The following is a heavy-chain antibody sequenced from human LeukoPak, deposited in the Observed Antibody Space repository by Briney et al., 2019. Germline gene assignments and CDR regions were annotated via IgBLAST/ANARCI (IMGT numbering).Heavy chain of an antibody. J-gene: IGHJ4*02. CDR2: INSDGSST. D-gene: IGHD4-23*01. CDR1: GFTFSSYW. Sequence: GGSLRLSCAASGFTFSSYWMHWVRQAPGKGLVWISRINSDGSSTSYADSVKGRFTIPSDNAKNTLYLQMNSLRAEDTAVYYCARASRYYGGNPLDYWGQGTLVTVSS. V-gene: IGHV3-74*01. CDR3: ARASRYYGGNPLDY.